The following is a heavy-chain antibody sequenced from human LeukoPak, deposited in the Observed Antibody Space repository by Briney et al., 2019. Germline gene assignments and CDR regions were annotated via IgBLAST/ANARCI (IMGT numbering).Heavy chain of an antibody. J-gene: IGHJ3*02. CDR1: GFTFSSYD. V-gene: IGHV3-13*01. CDR2: IGTAGDT. Sequence: GGSLRLPCAASGFTFSSYDMHWVRQATGKGLEWVSAIGTAGDTYYPGSVKGRFTISRENAKNSLYLQMNSLRAGDTAVYYCARALSPLSAFDIWGQGTMVTVSS. CDR3: ARALSPLSAFDI.